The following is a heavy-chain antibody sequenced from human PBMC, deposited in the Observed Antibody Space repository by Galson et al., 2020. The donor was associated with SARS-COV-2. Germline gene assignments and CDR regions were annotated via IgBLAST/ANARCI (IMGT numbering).Heavy chain of an antibody. D-gene: IGHD1-26*01. CDR2: ISYDGSNK. Sequence: GGSLRLSCAASGFTFSSYAMHWVRQAPGKGLEWVAVISYDGSNKYYADSVKRRFTISRDNSKNTLYLQMNSLRAEDTAVYYCARAVSGSYLTWFDPWGQGTLVTVSS. CDR3: ARAVSGSYLTWFDP. CDR1: GFTFSSYA. J-gene: IGHJ5*02. V-gene: IGHV3-30*04.